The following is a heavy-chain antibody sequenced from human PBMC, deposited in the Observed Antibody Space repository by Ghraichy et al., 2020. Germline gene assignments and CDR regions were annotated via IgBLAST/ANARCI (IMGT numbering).Heavy chain of an antibody. CDR1: GYTFTSYD. Sequence: ASVKVSCKTSGYTFTSYDINWVRQATGQGLEWMGWMKPNSGNTGYAQKFQGRVTMTKNASISTAYMELSSLRSEDAAIYYCARPRDCTNGVCYPDFDYWGQGTLVTVSS. V-gene: IGHV1-8*01. D-gene: IGHD2-8*01. J-gene: IGHJ4*02. CDR3: ARPRDCTNGVCYPDFDY. CDR2: MKPNSGNT.